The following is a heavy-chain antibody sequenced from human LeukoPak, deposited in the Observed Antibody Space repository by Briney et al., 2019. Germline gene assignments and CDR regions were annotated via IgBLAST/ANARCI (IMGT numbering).Heavy chain of an antibody. Sequence: PGGSLRLSCAVSGLTLSNYGMSWVRQAPGKGLEWDAGISDRGGRTNYADSVKGRFTISTDHPKDTLYLQMNSLRAEDTAVYLCAKRGVVIRVILVGFHKEAYYFDSWGQGALVTVSS. J-gene: IGHJ4*02. CDR1: GLTLSNYG. CDR2: ISDRGGRT. D-gene: IGHD3-22*01. CDR3: AKRGVVIRVILVGFHKEAYYFDS. V-gene: IGHV3-23*01.